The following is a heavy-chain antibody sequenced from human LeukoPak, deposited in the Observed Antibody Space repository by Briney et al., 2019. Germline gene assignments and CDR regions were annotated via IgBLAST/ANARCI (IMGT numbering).Heavy chain of an antibody. D-gene: IGHD5-18*01. CDR1: GFTFSSYG. J-gene: IGHJ4*02. CDR3: AKDRGRAHSYGSFDY. CDR2: ISYDGSNK. Sequence: TGRSLRLSRAASGFTFSSYGMHWVRQAPGKGLEWVAVISYDGSNKYYADSVKGRFTISRDNSKNTLYLQMNSLRAEDTAVYYCAKDRGRAHSYGSFDYWGQGTLVTVSS. V-gene: IGHV3-30*18.